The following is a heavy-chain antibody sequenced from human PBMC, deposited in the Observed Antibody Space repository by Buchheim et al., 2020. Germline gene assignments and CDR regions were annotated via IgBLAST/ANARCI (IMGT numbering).Heavy chain of an antibody. CDR2: INQDGTAT. Sequence: EVQLVESGGGLVQPGGSLRLSCAASGFTFTSYWMSWVRQAPGKGLEWVANINQDGTATDYVDSVKGRFTISRDNAKDSLFLQMNSLRAEDTAVYYCARALVGDGHSSGYWGQGTL. D-gene: IGHD5-24*01. J-gene: IGHJ4*02. CDR1: GFTFTSYW. CDR3: ARALVGDGHSSGY. V-gene: IGHV3-7*01.